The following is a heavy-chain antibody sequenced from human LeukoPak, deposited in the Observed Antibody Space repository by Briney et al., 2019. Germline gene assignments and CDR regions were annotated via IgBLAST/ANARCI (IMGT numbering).Heavy chain of an antibody. CDR2: ISGIGGGST. CDR3: AKLVGASNFDY. Sequence: GGSLRLSCAASGFSVSSYAMNWVRQTPGKGLEWVSAISGIGGGSTYYADSVKGRFIIPRDNSKNTLYVQMNSLRAEDTAVYYCAKLVGASNFDYWGQGTLVTVSS. J-gene: IGHJ4*02. D-gene: IGHD1-26*01. CDR1: GFSVSSYA. V-gene: IGHV3-23*01.